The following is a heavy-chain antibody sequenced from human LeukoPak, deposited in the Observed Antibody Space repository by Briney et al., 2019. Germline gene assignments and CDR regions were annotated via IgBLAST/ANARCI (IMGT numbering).Heavy chain of an antibody. D-gene: IGHD6-13*01. V-gene: IGHV3-21*01. Sequence: GGSLRLSCTVSGFTVSSNSMSWVRQAPGKGLEWVSSISSSSSYIYYADSVKGRFTISRDNAKNSLYLQMNSLRAEDTAVYYCARGSSSQIDYWGQGTLVTVSS. CDR2: ISSSSSYI. J-gene: IGHJ4*02. CDR3: ARGSSSQIDY. CDR1: GFTVSSNS.